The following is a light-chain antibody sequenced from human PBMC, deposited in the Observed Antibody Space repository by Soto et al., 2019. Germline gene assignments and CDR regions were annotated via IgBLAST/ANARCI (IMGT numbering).Light chain of an antibody. CDR2: DAS. Sequence: DIQMTQSPSSLSPSVGDRVTITCRASQSISDWLAWYQQKPGKAPELLIFDASNLKSGVSSRFSGSGSGTEFTLTISRLQPDDVATDYCLLYSSHSWTFGQGTKVEIK. CDR1: QSISDW. J-gene: IGKJ1*01. CDR3: LLYSSHSWT. V-gene: IGKV1-5*01.